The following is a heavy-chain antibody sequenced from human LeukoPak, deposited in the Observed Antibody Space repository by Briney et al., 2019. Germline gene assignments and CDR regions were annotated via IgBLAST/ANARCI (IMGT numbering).Heavy chain of an antibody. CDR1: GGSISSYY. J-gene: IGHJ6*03. Sequence: SETLSLTCTVAGGSISSYYWSWIRQPPGKGLEWIGYIYYSGSTNYNPSLKSRVTISVDTSKNQFSLKLSSVTAADTAVYYCARSSYGDYYYYYMDVWGKGTTVTVSS. CDR2: IYYSGST. CDR3: ARSSYGDYYYYYMDV. V-gene: IGHV4-59*01. D-gene: IGHD4-17*01.